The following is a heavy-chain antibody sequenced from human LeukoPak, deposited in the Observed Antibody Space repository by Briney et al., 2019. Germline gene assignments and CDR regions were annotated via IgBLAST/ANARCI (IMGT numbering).Heavy chain of an antibody. CDR3: ARDYYDSSGYHEGFDY. Sequence: GASVKVSCKASGYTFTGYYMHWVRQAPGQGLEWMGWINPNSGGTNYAQKFQGRVTMTRDTSTSTVYMELSSLRSEDTAVYYCARDYYDSSGYHEGFDYWGQGTLVTVSS. D-gene: IGHD3-22*01. CDR1: GYTFTGYY. J-gene: IGHJ4*02. V-gene: IGHV1-2*02. CDR2: INPNSGGT.